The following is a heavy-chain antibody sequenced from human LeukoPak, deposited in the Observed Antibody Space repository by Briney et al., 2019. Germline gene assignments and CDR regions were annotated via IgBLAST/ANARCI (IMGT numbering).Heavy chain of an antibody. Sequence: ASVKVSCKASGGTFSSYAISWVRQAPGQGLEWMGGIIPIFGTANYAQKFQGRVTITTDESTSTAYMELSSLRSEDTAVYYCARALEVVVPAAIGPRNYYYYMDVWGKGTTVTVSS. V-gene: IGHV1-69*05. J-gene: IGHJ6*03. D-gene: IGHD2-2*01. CDR3: ARALEVVVPAAIGPRNYYYYMDV. CDR2: IIPIFGTA. CDR1: GGTFSSYA.